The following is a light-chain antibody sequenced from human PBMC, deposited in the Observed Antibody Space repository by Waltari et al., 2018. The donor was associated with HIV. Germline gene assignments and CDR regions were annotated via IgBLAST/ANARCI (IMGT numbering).Light chain of an antibody. V-gene: IGKV1-9*01. J-gene: IGKJ2*01. CDR3: QQLSNYPFT. CDR1: QGISTN. CDR2: AAS. Sequence: DIQLTQSPSFLSASVGDRVTITCRASQGISTNLAWYQQKPGKAPNLLIFAASTLQRGVPSRFSGSGSGTEFTLTINILQPEDFATYYCQQLSNYPFTFGQGTKLAIK.